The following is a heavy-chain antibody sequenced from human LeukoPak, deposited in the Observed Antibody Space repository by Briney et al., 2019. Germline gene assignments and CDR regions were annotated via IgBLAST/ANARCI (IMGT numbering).Heavy chain of an antibody. Sequence: ETLSLTCTVSGGSINNYYWSWIRQPAGEGLEWIGRIYSSGSASYNPSLKSRVTLSGDTSKNQLSLKLRYVTAADTAVYYCTREPSPWGQGTLVTVSS. CDR3: TREPSP. V-gene: IGHV4-4*07. CDR1: GGSINNYY. CDR2: IYSSGSA. J-gene: IGHJ5*02.